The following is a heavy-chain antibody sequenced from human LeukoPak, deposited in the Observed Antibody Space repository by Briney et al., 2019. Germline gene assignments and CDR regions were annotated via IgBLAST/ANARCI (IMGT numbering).Heavy chain of an antibody. CDR2: INHSGST. V-gene: IGHV4-34*01. J-gene: IGHJ6*03. CDR1: GGSFSGYY. Sequence: SETLSLTCAVYGGSFSGYYWSWIRQPPGKGLEWIGEINHSGSTNYNPSLKSRVTISVDTSKNQFSLKLSSVTAADTAVYYCARVRGAARDYYYYCMDVWGKGTTVTVSS. D-gene: IGHD6-6*01. CDR3: ARVRGAARDYYYYCMDV.